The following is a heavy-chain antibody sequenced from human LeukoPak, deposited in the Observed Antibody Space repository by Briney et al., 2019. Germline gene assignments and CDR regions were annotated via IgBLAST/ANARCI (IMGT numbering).Heavy chain of an antibody. CDR3: ARAEYSSSSFDY. CDR2: INPNSGGT. D-gene: IGHD6-6*01. J-gene: IGHJ4*02. V-gene: IGHV1-2*06. Sequence: ASVKVSCKASGYTFTGYYMHWVRQAPGQGLEWMGRINPNSGGTNYAQKFQGRVTMTRDTSISTAYMELSRLRSDDTAVYYCARAEYSSSSFDYWGRGTLVTVSS. CDR1: GYTFTGYY.